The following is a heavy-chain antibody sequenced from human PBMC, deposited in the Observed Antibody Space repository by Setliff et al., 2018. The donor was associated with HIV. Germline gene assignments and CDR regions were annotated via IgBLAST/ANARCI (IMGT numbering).Heavy chain of an antibody. V-gene: IGHV3-21*01. D-gene: IGHD3-3*01. CDR2: ISSSSSYI. J-gene: IGHJ3*02. CDR1: GFTFSSYS. CDR3: ARGFVLRFLEWSMPDAFDI. Sequence: GGSLRLSCAASGFTFSSYSMNWVRKAPGKGLEWVSSISSSSSYIYYADSVKGRFTISRDNAKNSLYLQMNSLRAEDTAVYYCARGFVLRFLEWSMPDAFDIWGQGTMVTVSS.